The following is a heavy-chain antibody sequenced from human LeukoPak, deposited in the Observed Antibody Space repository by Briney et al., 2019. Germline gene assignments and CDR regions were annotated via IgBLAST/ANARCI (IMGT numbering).Heavy chain of an antibody. D-gene: IGHD6-19*01. CDR2: ISGSGGST. CDR3: AVAVAGDHMYYFDY. CDR1: GFTFSSYA. Sequence: GGSLRLSCAASGFTFSSYAMSWVRQAPGKGLEWGSAISGSGGSTYYADSVKGRFTISRDNSKNTLYLQMNSLRAEDTAVYYCAVAVAGDHMYYFDYWGQGTLVTVSS. J-gene: IGHJ4*02. V-gene: IGHV3-23*01.